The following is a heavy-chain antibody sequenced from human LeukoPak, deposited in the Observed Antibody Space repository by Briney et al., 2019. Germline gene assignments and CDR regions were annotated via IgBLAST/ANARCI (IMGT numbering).Heavy chain of an antibody. CDR3: ARGYYGSGSHCCHMDV. CDR1: VGSFSGYY. V-gene: IGHV4-34*01. Sequence: PSETLSLTCAVYVGSFSGYYWSWIRQPPGKGLEGIGEINHSGSTNYNSFLKSRVTISVDTSKNQFSLKLSSVTAADTAVYYCARGYYGSGSHCCHMDVWGKGTTITVS. J-gene: IGHJ6*03. CDR2: INHSGST. D-gene: IGHD3-10*01.